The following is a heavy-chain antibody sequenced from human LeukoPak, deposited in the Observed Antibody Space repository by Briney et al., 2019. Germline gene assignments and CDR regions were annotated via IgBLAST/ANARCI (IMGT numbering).Heavy chain of an antibody. CDR3: ARDLRPNYYDSKGDAFDI. J-gene: IGHJ3*02. D-gene: IGHD3-22*01. Sequence: ASVKVSCKASGYTFTSYGISWVRQAPGQGLEWMGWISAYNGNTNYAQKLQGRVTMTTDTSTSTAYMELRSLRSDDMAVYYCARDLRPNYYDSKGDAFDIWGQGTMATVSS. CDR2: ISAYNGNT. V-gene: IGHV1-18*03. CDR1: GYTFTSYG.